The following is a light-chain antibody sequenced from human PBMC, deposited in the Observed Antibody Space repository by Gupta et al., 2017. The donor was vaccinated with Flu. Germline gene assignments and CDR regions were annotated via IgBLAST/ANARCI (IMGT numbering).Light chain of an antibody. CDR1: SGSVSTSYY. J-gene: IGLJ3*02. V-gene: IGLV8-61*01. CDR2: STN. Sequence: TVTLTCGLSSGSVSTSYYPSWYQQTPGQAPRTLIYSTNTRSSGVPDRFSGSILGNKAALTITGAQADDESDYYCVLYMGSGIGVFGGGTKLTVL. CDR3: VLYMGSGIGV.